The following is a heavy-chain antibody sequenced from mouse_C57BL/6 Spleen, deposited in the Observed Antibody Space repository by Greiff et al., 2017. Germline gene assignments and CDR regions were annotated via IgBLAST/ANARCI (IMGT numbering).Heavy chain of an antibody. CDR3: ARYYYGSSYWYFDV. V-gene: IGHV1-64*01. J-gene: IGHJ1*03. CDR2: IHPNSGST. Sequence: QVQLQQPGAELVKPGASVKLSCKASGYTFTSSWMHWVKQRPGQGLEWIGMIHPNSGSTNYNEKFKSKATLTVDKSSSTAYMQLSSLTSEDSAVYYCARYYYGSSYWYFDVWGTGTTVTVSS. CDR1: GYTFTSSW. D-gene: IGHD1-1*01.